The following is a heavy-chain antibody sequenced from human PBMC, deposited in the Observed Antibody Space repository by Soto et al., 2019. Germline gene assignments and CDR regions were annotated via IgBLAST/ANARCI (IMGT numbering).Heavy chain of an antibody. CDR2: ISWNSAGI. CDR3: AKDTRYSYGTGWYFDL. J-gene: IGHJ2*01. CDR1: GFKFDDYV. V-gene: IGHV3-9*01. Sequence: DVQLVESGGSLVQPGRSLRLSCEGSGFKFDDYVMHWVRQAPGKGLEWVSGISWNSAGIGYADSVKGRFTISRDNAKNSLYLQMNSLRPDDTALYYCAKDTRYSYGTGWYFDLWGRGTLVTLSS. D-gene: IGHD5-18*01.